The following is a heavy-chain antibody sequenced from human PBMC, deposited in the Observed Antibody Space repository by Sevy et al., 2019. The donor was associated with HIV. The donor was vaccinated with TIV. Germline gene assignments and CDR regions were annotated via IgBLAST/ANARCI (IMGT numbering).Heavy chain of an antibody. Sequence: ASVKVSCKVSGYTLTELSMHWVRQAPGKGLEWMGGFDPEDGETIYAQKFQGRVTMTEDTSTDTAYMELSSLGSEDTSVYYCATLSGANREWLVRGFDYWGQGTLVTVSS. CDR2: FDPEDGET. J-gene: IGHJ4*02. CDR1: GYTLTELS. CDR3: ATLSGANREWLVRGFDY. D-gene: IGHD6-19*01. V-gene: IGHV1-24*01.